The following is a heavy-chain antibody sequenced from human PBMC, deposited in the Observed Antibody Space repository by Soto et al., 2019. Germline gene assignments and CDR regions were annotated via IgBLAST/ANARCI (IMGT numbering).Heavy chain of an antibody. CDR3: ARDGNTEMATTYDY. Sequence: LSLTCAVSGYSISSGYYWGWIRQPPGKGLEWIGYIYHSGITYYNPSLKSRVTISVDTSKNQFSLTLTSVTAADTAVYYCARDGNTEMATTYDYWGQGTLVTVSS. D-gene: IGHD5-18*01. CDR1: GYSISSGYY. CDR2: IYHSGIT. J-gene: IGHJ4*02. V-gene: IGHV4-38-2*02.